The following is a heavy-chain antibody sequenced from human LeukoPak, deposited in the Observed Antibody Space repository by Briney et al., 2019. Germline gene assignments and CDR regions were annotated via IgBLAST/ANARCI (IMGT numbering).Heavy chain of an antibody. J-gene: IGHJ4*02. D-gene: IGHD3-22*01. CDR3: ARGYYDSSGYYFFDY. Sequence: GASVKVSCKASGYTFTSYAMHWVRQAPGQRLEWMGWINAGNGNTKYSQEFQGRVTITRDTSASTAYMELSSLRSEDMAVYYCARGYYDSSGYYFFDYWGQGTLVTVSS. CDR2: INAGNGNT. V-gene: IGHV1-3*03. CDR1: GYTFTSYA.